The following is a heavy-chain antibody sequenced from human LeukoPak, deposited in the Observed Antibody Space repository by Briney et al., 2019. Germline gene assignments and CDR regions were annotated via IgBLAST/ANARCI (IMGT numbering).Heavy chain of an antibody. CDR2: IYYSGST. V-gene: IGHV4-61*01. Sequence: SETLSLTCTVSGGSVSSGSYYWSWIRQPPGKGLEWIGYIYYSGSTNYNPSLKSRVTISVDTSKNQFSLKLSSVTAADTAVHYCAREDTAMGIDYWGQGTLVTVSS. J-gene: IGHJ4*02. D-gene: IGHD5-18*01. CDR3: AREDTAMGIDY. CDR1: GGSVSSGSYY.